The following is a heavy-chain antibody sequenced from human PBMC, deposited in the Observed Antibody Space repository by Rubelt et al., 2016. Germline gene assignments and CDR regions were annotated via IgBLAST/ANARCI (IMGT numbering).Heavy chain of an antibody. CDR1: GGTFSSYA. V-gene: IGHV1-69*04. CDR2: IIPILGIA. Sequence: QVQLVQSGAEVKKPGSSVKVSCKASGGTFSSYAISWVRQAPGQGLEWMGRIIPILGIAKYAQKFQGRVTITADKSPGSAYMELSSLGSEEPAVYYCASGRSDMIVVRWGQGALVTVSS. J-gene: IGHJ4*02. CDR3: ASGRSDMIVVR. D-gene: IGHD3-22*01.